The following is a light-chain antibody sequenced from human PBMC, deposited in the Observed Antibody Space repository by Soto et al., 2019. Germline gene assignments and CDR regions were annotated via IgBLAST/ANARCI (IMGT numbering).Light chain of an antibody. CDR2: AAF. V-gene: IGKV1-17*01. CDR3: LQHTTYPWT. J-gene: IGKJ1*01. Sequence: DIQMTQSPSSLSASVGDRVTITCRASQDIGNNLLWFQQKPGKAPKRLIYAAFSLQSGVPSRFSGSRYGTEFTLKISSLQPEDFATYYCLQHTTYPWTFGQGTKVEL. CDR1: QDIGNN.